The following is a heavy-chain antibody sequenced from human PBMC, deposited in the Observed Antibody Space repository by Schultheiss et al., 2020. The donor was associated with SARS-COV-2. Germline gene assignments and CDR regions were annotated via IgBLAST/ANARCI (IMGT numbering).Heavy chain of an antibody. V-gene: IGHV3-30*03. Sequence: GGSLRLSCAASGFTFSSYGMHWVRQAPGKGLEWVAVISYDGSNKYYADSVKGRFTISRDNAKNSLYLQMNSLRAEDTAVYYCAREIMGSGSSEFDYWGQGTLVTVSS. CDR2: ISYDGSNK. CDR1: GFTFSSYG. CDR3: AREIMGSGSSEFDY. J-gene: IGHJ4*02. D-gene: IGHD1-26*01.